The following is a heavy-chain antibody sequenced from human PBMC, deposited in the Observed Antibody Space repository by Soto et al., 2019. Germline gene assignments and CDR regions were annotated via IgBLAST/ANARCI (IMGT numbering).Heavy chain of an antibody. J-gene: IGHJ4*02. CDR2: ISYDGSNK. Sequence: QVQLVESGGGVVQPGRSLRLSCVASGFTFSNFGMHWVRQAPGKGLEWVALISYDGSNKFYGDSVKGRFTISRDNSKNTLYLQMNSLRAEDTAVYYCANGDSAYGGHADYWGQGTLVTVSS. CDR1: GFTFSNFG. D-gene: IGHD4-17*01. CDR3: ANGDSAYGGHADY. V-gene: IGHV3-30*18.